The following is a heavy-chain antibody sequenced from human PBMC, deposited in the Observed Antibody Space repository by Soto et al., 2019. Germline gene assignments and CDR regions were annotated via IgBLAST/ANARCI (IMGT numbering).Heavy chain of an antibody. D-gene: IGHD2-15*01. CDR2: ISSSGYI. Sequence: EVQLVESGGGLVKPGGSLRLSCAASGFNFNSYTINWVRQAPGKRLEWLSSISSSGYIFSTDSVRGRFTISRDNGKNSVYLQINSLRAKDTAVYFCARDCSGGSCYPGMDVWGQGTTVTVSS. J-gene: IGHJ6*02. CDR1: GFNFNSYT. V-gene: IGHV3-21*01. CDR3: ARDCSGGSCYPGMDV.